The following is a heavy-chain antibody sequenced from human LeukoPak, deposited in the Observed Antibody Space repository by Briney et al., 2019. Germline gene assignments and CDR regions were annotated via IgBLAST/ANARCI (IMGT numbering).Heavy chain of an antibody. D-gene: IGHD3-22*01. CDR3: ARGDSSGFPYYYYYYMDV. CDR2: IYYSGST. V-gene: IGHV4-39*01. CDR1: GGSIRSSSYY. J-gene: IGHJ6*03. Sequence: SETLSLTCTVSGGSIRSSSYYWGWIRQPPGKGLEWIGSIYYSGSTYYNPSLKSRVTISVDTYKNQFSLKLSSVTAADTAVYYCARGDSSGFPYYYYYYMDVWGKGTTVTVSS.